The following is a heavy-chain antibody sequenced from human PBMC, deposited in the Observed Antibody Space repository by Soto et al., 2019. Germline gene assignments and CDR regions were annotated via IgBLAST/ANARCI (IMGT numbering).Heavy chain of an antibody. CDR1: GFTFSSYG. CDR2: ISYDGSNK. CDR3: AKGDIVVVPAARPYYCGMDV. Sequence: GGSLRLSCAASGFTFSSYGMHWVRQAPGKGLEWVAVISYDGSNKYYADSVKGRFTISRDNSKNTLYLQMNSLRAEDTAVYYCAKGDIVVVPAARPYYCGMDVWGRGTTVTVSS. J-gene: IGHJ6*02. D-gene: IGHD2-2*01. V-gene: IGHV3-30*18.